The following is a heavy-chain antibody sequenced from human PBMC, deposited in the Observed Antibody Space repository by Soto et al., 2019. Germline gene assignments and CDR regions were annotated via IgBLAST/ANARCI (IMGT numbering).Heavy chain of an antibody. J-gene: IGHJ3*02. V-gene: IGHV1-69*13. CDR3: ARDSHDYGDYSSAFDI. CDR2: IIPIFGTA. CDR1: GGTFSSYA. D-gene: IGHD4-17*01. Sequence: GASVKVSCKASGGTFSSYAISRVRQAPGQGLEWMGGIIPIFGTANYAQKFQGRVTITADESTSTAYMELSSLRSEDTAVYYCARDSHDYGDYSSAFDIWGQGTMVTVSS.